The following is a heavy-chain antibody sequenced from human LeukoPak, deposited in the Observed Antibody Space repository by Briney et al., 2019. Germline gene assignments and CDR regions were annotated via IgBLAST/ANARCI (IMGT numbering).Heavy chain of an antibody. J-gene: IGHJ5*02. CDR1: GGTFSSYA. V-gene: IGHV1-69*13. Sequence: SVKVSCKASGGTFSSYAISWVRQAPGQGLEWMGGIIPIFGTANYAQKLQGRVTITADESTSTAYMELSSLRSEDTAVYYCARDPLYSSGWYYFGPRGYNWFDPWGQGTLVTVSS. D-gene: IGHD6-19*01. CDR2: IIPIFGTA. CDR3: ARDPLYSSGWYYFGPRGYNWFDP.